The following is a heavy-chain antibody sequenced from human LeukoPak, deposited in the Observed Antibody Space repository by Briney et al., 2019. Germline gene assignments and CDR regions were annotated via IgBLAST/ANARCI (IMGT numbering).Heavy chain of an antibody. Sequence: ASVKVSCKASGYTFTSYDINWVRQAPGQGLEWMGRIIPILGIANYAQKFQGRVTITADKSTSTAYMELSSLRSEDTAVYYCARCPYYYDSSGYGGPDYWGQGTLVTVSS. J-gene: IGHJ4*02. D-gene: IGHD3-22*01. CDR3: ARCPYYYDSSGYGGPDY. CDR2: IIPILGIA. V-gene: IGHV1-69*04. CDR1: GYTFTSYD.